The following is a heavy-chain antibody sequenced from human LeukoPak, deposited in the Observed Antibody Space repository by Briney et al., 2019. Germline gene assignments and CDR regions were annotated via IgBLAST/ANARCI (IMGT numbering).Heavy chain of an antibody. J-gene: IGHJ4*02. V-gene: IGHV3-33*01. Sequence: PGRSLRLSCAASGFTFSSYGMHWVRQAPGKGLEWVAVMWYDGSNKYYADSAKGRFTISRDNSKNTLYLQMNSLRAEDTAVYYCARDRYYGSGRGFDYWGQGTLVTVSP. CDR1: GFTFSSYG. CDR2: MWYDGSNK. D-gene: IGHD3-10*01. CDR3: ARDRYYGSGRGFDY.